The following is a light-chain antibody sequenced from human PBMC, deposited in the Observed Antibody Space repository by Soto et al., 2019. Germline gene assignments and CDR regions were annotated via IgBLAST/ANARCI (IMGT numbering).Light chain of an antibody. V-gene: IGLV2-8*01. Sequence: QSALTQPPSASGSPGQSVSISCTGTSSDIGAYNYVSWYQQYPGKVPKLIIFDVSKRPSGVPDRFSGAESGNTASLTVSGLRAGDEAVYRCSSYAFCDSYGVIFGVGTLLT. CDR2: DVS. J-gene: IGLJ2*01. CDR3: SSYAFCDSYGVI. CDR1: SSDIGAYNY.